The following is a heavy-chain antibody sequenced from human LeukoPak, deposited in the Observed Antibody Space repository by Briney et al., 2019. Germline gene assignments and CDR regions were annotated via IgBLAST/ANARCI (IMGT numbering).Heavy chain of an antibody. CDR1: GGSISRYY. J-gene: IGHJ4*02. CDR3: ARDYRGFTPGWFDD. Sequence: PSETLSLTCTVSGGSISRYYWSWLRQPPGKGLEWIGYVYDSDSTNYNPSLRRRVTISGDTSGNQFFLKLSSVTAADTAVYFCARDYRGFTPGWFDDWGPGTLVTVSS. CDR2: VYDSDST. V-gene: IGHV4-59*01. D-gene: IGHD3-16*02.